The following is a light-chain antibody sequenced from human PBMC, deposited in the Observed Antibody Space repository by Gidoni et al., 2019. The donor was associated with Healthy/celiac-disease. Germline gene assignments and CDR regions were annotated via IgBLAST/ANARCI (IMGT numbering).Light chain of an antibody. J-gene: IGKJ1*01. V-gene: IGKV3-20*01. Sequence: EIVLTQSPGTLSLSPWERATLSCRASQSVSNSYLAWYQQKPGQAPRLLIYGASIRATGLPDRFSGSGSGTDFTLTISRLEPEDFAVYYCQQYGSSSWTFGHGTKVEIK. CDR3: QQYGSSSWT. CDR2: GAS. CDR1: QSVSNSY.